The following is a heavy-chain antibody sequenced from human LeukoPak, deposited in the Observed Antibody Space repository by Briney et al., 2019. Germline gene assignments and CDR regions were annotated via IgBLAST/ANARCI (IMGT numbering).Heavy chain of an antibody. Sequence: ASVKVSCKASGYTFRSYAISWVRQAPGQGLEWMGWLSGDNGNTNYAQKLQGRVTMTTDTSTSTAYMELRSLRADDTAVYFCARAEWLVVGYYYYMDVWGKGTTVTVSS. CDR3: ARAEWLVVGYYYYMDV. J-gene: IGHJ6*03. D-gene: IGHD6-19*01. CDR1: GYTFRSYA. CDR2: LSGDNGNT. V-gene: IGHV1-18*01.